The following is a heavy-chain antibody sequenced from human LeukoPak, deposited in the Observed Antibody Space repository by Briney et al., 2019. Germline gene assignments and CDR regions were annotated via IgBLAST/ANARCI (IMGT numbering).Heavy chain of an antibody. J-gene: IGHJ5*02. CDR3: ARGPPLFDP. V-gene: IGHV3-48*04. CDR1: GFTFSDYT. Sequence: GGSLRLSCAASGFTFSDYTMNWVRQAPGKGLGWISYIDISSSSTYYADSVKGRFTISRDNAKNSLYLQMSSLRAEDTGLYCCARGPPLFDPWGQGTLVTVSS. CDR2: IDISSSST.